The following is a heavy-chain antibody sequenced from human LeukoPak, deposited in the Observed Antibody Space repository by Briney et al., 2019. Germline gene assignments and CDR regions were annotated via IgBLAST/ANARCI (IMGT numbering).Heavy chain of an antibody. D-gene: IGHD3-22*01. Sequence: GGSLRLSCAASGFTFRSYTMTWVRQAPGKGLEWGSSISSTNNYIYYADSVKGRFTISRDNAKNSLYLQMNGLGAEDTAVYYCARDYDSSGSFDYWGRGTLVAVSS. J-gene: IGHJ4*02. CDR2: ISSTNNYI. CDR3: ARDYDSSGSFDY. V-gene: IGHV3-21*01. CDR1: GFTFRSYT.